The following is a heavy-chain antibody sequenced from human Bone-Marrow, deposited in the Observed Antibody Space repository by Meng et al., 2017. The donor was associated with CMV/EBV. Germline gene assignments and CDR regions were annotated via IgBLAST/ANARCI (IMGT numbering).Heavy chain of an antibody. CDR2: INPNSGGT. D-gene: IGHD1-1*01. CDR1: GYTFTGYY. Sequence: ASVKVSCKASGYTFTGYYIHWVRQASGQGLEWMGWINPNSGGTNYAQKFQGRVTMTRDTSISTAYMELSRLRSDDTAVYYCARVGLKLERRNCYFDYWGQGTLVTVSS. CDR3: ARVGLKLERRNCYFDY. J-gene: IGHJ4*02. V-gene: IGHV1-2*02.